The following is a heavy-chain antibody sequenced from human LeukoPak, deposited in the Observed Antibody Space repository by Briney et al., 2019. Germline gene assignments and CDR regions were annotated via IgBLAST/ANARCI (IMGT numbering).Heavy chain of an antibody. D-gene: IGHD3-9*01. CDR3: AGDILTGYYQFDY. CDR2: VYYTGMM. Sequence: SETLSLTCTVPGGSMSGYYWNWIRQSPGKGLEWIAYVYYTGMMDYNPSLKSRVSISLDTSKNQFSLKLSSVTAADTAVYYCAGDILTGYYQFDYWGQGTLVTVSS. V-gene: IGHV4-59*01. CDR1: GGSMSGYY. J-gene: IGHJ4*02.